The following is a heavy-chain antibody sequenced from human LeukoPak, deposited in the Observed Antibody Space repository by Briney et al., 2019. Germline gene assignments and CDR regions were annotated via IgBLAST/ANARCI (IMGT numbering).Heavy chain of an antibody. CDR1: GFTFSSYG. CDR2: ISYDGSNK. CDR3: TRDSGLTGYDLLDY. Sequence: PGGSLRLSCAASGFTFSSYGMHWVRQAPGKGLEWVAVISYDGSNKYNADSVKGRFTISRDNSKNTLYLQMNSLRVEDTAIYYCTRDSGLTGYDLLDYWGQGTLVTVSS. D-gene: IGHD5-12*01. V-gene: IGHV3-30*03. J-gene: IGHJ4*02.